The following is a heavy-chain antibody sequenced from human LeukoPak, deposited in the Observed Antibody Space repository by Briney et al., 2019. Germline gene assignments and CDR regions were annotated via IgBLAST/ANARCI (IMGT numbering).Heavy chain of an antibody. Sequence: PGGSLRLSCAASGFTFDDRGMSWVRQAPGKGLEWVSGINRNGGSTAYADSVKGRFTISRDNAKKSLYMQMNSLRARDSNLSFDYWGQGALVTVSS. CDR2: INRNGGST. CDR1: GFTFDDRG. J-gene: IGHJ4*02. V-gene: IGHV3-20*01. D-gene: IGHD1-14*01. CDR3: Y.